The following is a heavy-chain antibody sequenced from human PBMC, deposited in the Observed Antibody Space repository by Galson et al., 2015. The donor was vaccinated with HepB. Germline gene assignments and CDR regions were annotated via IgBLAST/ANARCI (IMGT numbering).Heavy chain of an antibody. CDR3: AKAGKAVAGPVLASPFDY. Sequence: SLRLSCAASGFTFSSYAMSWVRQAPGKGLEWVSAISGSGGSTYYADSVKGRFTISRDNSKNTLYLQMNSLRAEDTAVYYCAKAGKAVAGPVLASPFDYWGQGTLVTVSS. J-gene: IGHJ4*02. D-gene: IGHD6-19*01. CDR1: GFTFSSYA. CDR2: ISGSGGST. V-gene: IGHV3-23*01.